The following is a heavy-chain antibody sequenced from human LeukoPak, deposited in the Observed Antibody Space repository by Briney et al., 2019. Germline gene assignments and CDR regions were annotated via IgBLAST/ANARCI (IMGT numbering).Heavy chain of an antibody. V-gene: IGHV3-30-3*01. D-gene: IGHD4-17*01. CDR3: AKDSHDGHGDYSDY. Sequence: QAGGSLRLSCAASGFTFSSYAMHWVRQAPGKGLEWVAVISYDGSNKYYADSVKGRFTISRDNSKSTLYLQMNSLRVEDTAIYYCAKDSHDGHGDYSDYWGQGTLVTVSS. J-gene: IGHJ4*02. CDR1: GFTFSSYA. CDR2: ISYDGSNK.